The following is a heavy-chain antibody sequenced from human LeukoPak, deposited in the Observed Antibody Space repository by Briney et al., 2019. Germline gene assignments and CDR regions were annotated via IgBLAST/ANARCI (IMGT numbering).Heavy chain of an antibody. Sequence: GGSLRLSCAASGFTFSSYTMSWVRQAPGKGLEWVSTITTSDGNTNYADSVKGRFTVSRDNSKNSLFLQMNSLRAKDTAVYYCAKDGGLWVSAHWGDSWGRGTLVTVSS. D-gene: IGHD7-27*01. CDR2: ITTSDGNT. J-gene: IGHJ4*02. CDR1: GFTFSSYT. V-gene: IGHV3-23*01. CDR3: AKDGGLWVSAHWGDS.